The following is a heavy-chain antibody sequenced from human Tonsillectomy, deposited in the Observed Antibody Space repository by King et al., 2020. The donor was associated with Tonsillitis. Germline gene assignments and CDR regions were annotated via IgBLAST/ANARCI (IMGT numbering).Heavy chain of an antibody. Sequence: VQLVESGGGLVQPGGSLRISCEASGFDVSTHYMTWVRQAPGKGLEWLALIYSGGSTFYADSVKARFTISIDKSENTLYLQMNTLKVEDTAVYYCAGDSSPFYPLEFWGPGIRGTVSS. CDR1: GFDVSTHY. D-gene: IGHD6-19*01. CDR3: AGDSSPFYPLEF. J-gene: IGHJ4*02. V-gene: IGHV3-66*01. CDR2: IYSGGST.